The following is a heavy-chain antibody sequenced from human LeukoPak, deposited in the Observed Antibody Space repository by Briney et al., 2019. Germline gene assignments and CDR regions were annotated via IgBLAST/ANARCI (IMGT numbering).Heavy chain of an antibody. CDR2: IKQDGSDK. CDR1: RFTFSGYW. CDR3: AREASDYYDSSGGFDY. D-gene: IGHD3-22*01. Sequence: GGSLRHSCAASRFTFSGYWMSWVRQAPGKGLEWVANIKQDGSDKYYVDSVKGRFTISRDNAKNSLYLQMNSLRDEDTAVYYCAREASDYYDSSGGFDYRLQGAMVSVSS. V-gene: IGHV3-7*01. J-gene: IGHJ4*02.